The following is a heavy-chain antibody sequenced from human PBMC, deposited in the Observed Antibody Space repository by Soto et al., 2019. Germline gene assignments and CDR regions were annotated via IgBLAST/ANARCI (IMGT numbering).Heavy chain of an antibody. CDR3: ARHISNFRCYHYAMVV. Sequence: EVQLVQSGAEVKKPGESLKISCKGSGYTFTDYWIGWVRPLPGKGLEWMGTIYPGDSDTRYSPSSQGHVTSTVDKSTSTAYLEENTLKVSDTGMYYCARHISNFRCYHYAMVVCGQGTTVTVSS. CDR2: IYPGDSDT. D-gene: IGHD4-4*01. J-gene: IGHJ6*02. CDR1: GYTFTDYW. V-gene: IGHV5-51*01.